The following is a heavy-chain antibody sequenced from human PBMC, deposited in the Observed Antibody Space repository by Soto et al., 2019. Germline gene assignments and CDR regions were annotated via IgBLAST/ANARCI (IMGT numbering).Heavy chain of an antibody. Sequence: PGGSLRLSCAASGFTFSTYWMHWVRQAPGQGLVWVSRIYNDGSSTNYADSVKGRFTISRDNAKNTLYLQMNSLRAEDTAVYYCARARLRSFDYWGQGTLVTVSS. CDR1: GFTFSTYW. V-gene: IGHV3-74*01. CDR3: ARARLRSFDY. CDR2: IYNDGSST. J-gene: IGHJ4*02. D-gene: IGHD2-15*01.